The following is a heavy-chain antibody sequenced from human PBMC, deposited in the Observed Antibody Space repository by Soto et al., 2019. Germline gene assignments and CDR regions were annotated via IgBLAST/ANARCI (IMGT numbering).Heavy chain of an antibody. J-gene: IGHJ4*02. Sequence: QVQLQESGPGLVKPSETLSLTCTVSGDSVKSGTYYWSWIRQPPGKGLEWIGYIYNSGTTKYNPPLKSRVTISVDPSKNQFSLNLSSVTAADTAVYYCARATTTMIVPGNYWRQGTLGTVSS. D-gene: IGHD3-22*01. V-gene: IGHV4-61*01. CDR3: ARATTTMIVPGNY. CDR2: IYNSGTT. CDR1: GDSVKSGTYY.